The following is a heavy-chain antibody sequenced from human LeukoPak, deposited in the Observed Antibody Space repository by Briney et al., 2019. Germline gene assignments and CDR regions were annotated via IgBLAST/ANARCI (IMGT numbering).Heavy chain of an antibody. J-gene: IGHJ6*02. V-gene: IGHV1-3*01. CDR3: ASSRTKRITTNRGVREYYYGMDV. Sequence: ASVKVSCKTSGQSFTIYTLHWVRQAPGQRLEWMGWINAADGNTKYSQKFQGRVIITRDSSANTAYMELSSLTSEDSAVYYCASSRTKRITTNRGVREYYYGMDVWGQGTTVTVSS. D-gene: IGHD3-10*01. CDR1: GQSFTIYT. CDR2: INAADGNT.